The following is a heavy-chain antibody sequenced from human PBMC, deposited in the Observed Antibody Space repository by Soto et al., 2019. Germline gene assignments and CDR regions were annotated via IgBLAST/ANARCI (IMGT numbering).Heavy chain of an antibody. Sequence: SETLSLTCTVSGGSISSYYWSWIRQPPGKGLEWIGYIYYSGSTNYNPSLKSRVTISVDTSKNQFSLKLSSVTAAATAVYYCARGVDIVATNYYYGMDVWGQGTTVTAP. CDR2: IYYSGST. CDR1: GGSISSYY. CDR3: ARGVDIVATNYYYGMDV. J-gene: IGHJ6*02. V-gene: IGHV4-59*01. D-gene: IGHD5-12*01.